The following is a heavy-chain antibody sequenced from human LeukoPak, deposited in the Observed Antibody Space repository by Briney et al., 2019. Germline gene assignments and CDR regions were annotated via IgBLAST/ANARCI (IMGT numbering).Heavy chain of an antibody. Sequence: PSETLSLTCTVSGGSISNYYWNWLRQPPGKGLEWIGYIYYSGTTNYNPSLKSRVTTSLGTSKNQFSLRVTSVTAADTAVYYCARGFDSKSTYFDYWGQGTLVTVSS. CDR1: GGSISNYY. J-gene: IGHJ4*02. V-gene: IGHV4-59*01. CDR2: IYYSGTT. D-gene: IGHD5-12*01. CDR3: ARGFDSKSTYFDY.